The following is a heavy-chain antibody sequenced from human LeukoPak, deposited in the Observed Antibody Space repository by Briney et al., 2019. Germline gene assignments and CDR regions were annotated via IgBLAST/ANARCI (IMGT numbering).Heavy chain of an antibody. V-gene: IGHV3-30*02. J-gene: IGHJ4*02. Sequence: GGSLRLSCAASGFTFSSYGMHWVRQAPGKGLEWVAFIRYDGSNKYYADSVKGRFTISRDNSKNTLYLQMNSMRAEDTAVYYCAKAAGGSGSYYTPLGYWGQGTLVTVSS. CDR1: GFTFSSYG. CDR2: IRYDGSNK. CDR3: AKAAGGSGSYYTPLGY. D-gene: IGHD3-10*01.